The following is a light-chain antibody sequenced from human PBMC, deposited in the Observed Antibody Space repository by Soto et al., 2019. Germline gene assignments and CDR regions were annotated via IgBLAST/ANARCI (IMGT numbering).Light chain of an antibody. Sequence: VLTQSPDTLSLSPGERATLSCRASQSVGGYLAWYQQKLGQPPRLPIYDASSRATGIPDRFSGSGSGTDFTLTISRLEPEDFAVYYCRQYGRSLGFAFGGGTKVDIK. CDR2: DAS. J-gene: IGKJ4*01. CDR3: RQYGRSLGFA. V-gene: IGKV3-20*01. CDR1: QSVGGY.